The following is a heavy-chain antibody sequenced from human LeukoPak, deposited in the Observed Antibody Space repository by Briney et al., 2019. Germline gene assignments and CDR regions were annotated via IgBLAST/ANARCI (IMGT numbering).Heavy chain of an antibody. CDR3: ARDAEAYYFDY. CDR2: TSYDGSNK. Sequence: PGRSLRLSCAASGFTFSSYAMHWVRQAPGKGLEWVAVTSYDGSNKYYADSVKGRFTISRDNSKNTLYLQMNSLRAEDTAVYYCARDAEAYYFDYWGQGTLVTVSS. CDR1: GFTFSSYA. V-gene: IGHV3-30-3*01. J-gene: IGHJ4*02.